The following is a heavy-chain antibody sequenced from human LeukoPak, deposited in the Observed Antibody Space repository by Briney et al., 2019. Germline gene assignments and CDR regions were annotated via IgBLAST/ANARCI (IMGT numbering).Heavy chain of an antibody. Sequence: GGSLRLSCAASGFTFSSYAMSWVRQAPGKGLEWVSGISDSGGSTYYADSVKGRFTISRDNSKNTLYLQMNSLRAEDTALYYCARGWVHLGSCGQGTLVTVSS. CDR3: ARGWVHLGS. CDR1: GFTFSSYA. V-gene: IGHV3-23*01. D-gene: IGHD1-26*01. CDR2: ISDSGGST. J-gene: IGHJ5*02.